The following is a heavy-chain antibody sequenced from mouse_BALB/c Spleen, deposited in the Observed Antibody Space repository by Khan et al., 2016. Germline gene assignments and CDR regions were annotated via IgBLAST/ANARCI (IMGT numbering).Heavy chain of an antibody. D-gene: IGHD2-12*01. CDR1: GYTFTNYG. J-gene: IGHJ2*01. V-gene: IGHV9-3-1*01. CDR2: INTYTGEP. CDR3: ARRGVLRLGAFDY. Sequence: QIQLVQSGPELKKPGETVKISCKASGYTFTNYGMNWVKQAPGKGLKWMGWINTYTGEPTYADDFKGRFAFSLETSASTAYLQINNLKNEDTATYVCARRGVLRLGAFDYWGQGTTLTVSS.